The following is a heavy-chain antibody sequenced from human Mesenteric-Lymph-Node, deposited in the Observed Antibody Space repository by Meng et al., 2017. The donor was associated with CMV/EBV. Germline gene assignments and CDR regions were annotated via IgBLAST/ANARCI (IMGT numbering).Heavy chain of an antibody. CDR1: GGDFKNRI. CDR2: IIPNIGKT. D-gene: IGHD2-15*01. Sequence: CRAGGGDFKNRIISWVRQAPGQGPERMGGIIPNIGKTTYEQEFQGRVTMTTDESRSTDYMELSSLGSDDTAMYYCAGDTGGSYYEFWGQGSLVTVSS. J-gene: IGHJ4*02. V-gene: IGHV1-69*16. CDR3: AGDTGGSYYEF.